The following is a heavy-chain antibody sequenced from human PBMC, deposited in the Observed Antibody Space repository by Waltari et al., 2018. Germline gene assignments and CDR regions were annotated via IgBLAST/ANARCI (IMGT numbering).Heavy chain of an antibody. V-gene: IGHV3-23*01. CDR3: AKWREGAPGDFDY. CDR2: ISASGGGI. D-gene: IGHD2-2*01. Sequence: EVQLLESGGDLVQPGGYLRLSCTGTGFTFNNNAMSWVRPAPGKGLEWVSAISASGGGIYYADSVKGRFILSRDNSKNTLSLQMNSLRTEDTAVYYCAKWREGAPGDFDYWGQGTLVTVSS. CDR1: GFTFNNNA. J-gene: IGHJ4*02.